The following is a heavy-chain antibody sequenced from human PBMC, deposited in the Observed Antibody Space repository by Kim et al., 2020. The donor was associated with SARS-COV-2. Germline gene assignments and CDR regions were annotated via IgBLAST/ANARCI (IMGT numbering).Heavy chain of an antibody. J-gene: IGHJ6*02. CDR3: ARDKGIAAAGTFAIRYGMDV. V-gene: IGHV4-34*01. Sequence: RVTISVDTSKNQFSLKLSSVTAADTAVYYCARDKGIAAAGTFAIRYGMDVWGQGTTVTVSS. D-gene: IGHD6-13*01.